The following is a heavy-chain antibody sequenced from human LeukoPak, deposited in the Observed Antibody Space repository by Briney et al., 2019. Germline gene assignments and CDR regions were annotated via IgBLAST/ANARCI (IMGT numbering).Heavy chain of an antibody. CDR3: ARHRGDNSNPRYYFYYMDV. D-gene: IGHD4-11*01. V-gene: IGHV4-38-2*01. CDR1: GHSISSGYY. J-gene: IGHJ6*03. Sequence: PSETLSLTCSVSGHSISSGYYWGWIRQPPGKGLEWIGTMYHRGSTYYNPSLKSRVTMSGDTSMNHFSLKLSSVIAADAAVYYCARHRGDNSNPRYYFYYMDVWGKGTTVTVSS. CDR2: MYHRGST.